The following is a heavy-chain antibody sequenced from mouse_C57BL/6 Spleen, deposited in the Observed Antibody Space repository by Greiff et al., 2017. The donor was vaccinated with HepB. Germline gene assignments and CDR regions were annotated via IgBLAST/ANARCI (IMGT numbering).Heavy chain of an antibody. CDR2: IRNKANGYTT. CDR1: GFTFTDYY. Sequence: EVQLQESGGGLVQPGGSLSLSCAASGFTFTDYYMSWVRQPPGKALEWLGFIRNKANGYTTEYSASVKGRFTISRDNSQSILYLQMNALRAEDSATYYCARLYYGNYLDYWGQGTTLTVSS. J-gene: IGHJ2*01. D-gene: IGHD2-1*01. CDR3: ARLYYGNYLDY. V-gene: IGHV7-3*01.